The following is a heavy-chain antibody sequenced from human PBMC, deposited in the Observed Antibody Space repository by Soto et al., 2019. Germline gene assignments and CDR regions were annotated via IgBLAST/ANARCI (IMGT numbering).Heavy chain of an antibody. J-gene: IGHJ4*02. CDR2: IVVGSGNT. D-gene: IGHD6-13*01. CDR1: GFTFTSSA. V-gene: IGHV1-58*02. CDR3: ARDLAAADY. Sequence: ASVKVSCKASGFTFTSSAMQWVRQARGQRLEWIGWIVVGSGNTNYAQKFQGRVTLTMDTSTSTVYMELSSLRFEDTAVYYCARDLAAADYWGQGTLVTVSS.